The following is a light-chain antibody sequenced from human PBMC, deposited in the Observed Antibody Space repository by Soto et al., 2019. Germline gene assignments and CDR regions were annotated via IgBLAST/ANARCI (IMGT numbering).Light chain of an antibody. CDR1: LSLLHSNGYNY. CDR3: MQTLQTPTA. J-gene: IGKJ1*01. Sequence: DIVMTQSPLSLPVTPGEPASISCRSSLSLLHSNGYNYLDWYLQKPGQSPQLLIYLGSNRASGVPDRFSGRASDTDFTLKISRVEPEDVGVYYCMQTLQTPTAFGQGTKVQ. CDR2: LGS. V-gene: IGKV2-28*01.